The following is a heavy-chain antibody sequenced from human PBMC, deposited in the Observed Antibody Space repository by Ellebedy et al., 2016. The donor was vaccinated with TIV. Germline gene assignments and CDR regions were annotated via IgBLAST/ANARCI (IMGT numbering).Heavy chain of an antibody. Sequence: PGGSLRPSCAAPAFTFSTYGLHCVRQAPGKGLAWVAVVWYEGSDKYYADSVKGRFTIPRDNAKNSLYLQMNSLRAEDTAVYYCGRGRSVNWGQGTLVTVSS. CDR2: VWYEGSDK. J-gene: IGHJ4*02. D-gene: IGHD3-3*01. V-gene: IGHV3-33*01. CDR1: AFTFSTYG. CDR3: GRGRSVN.